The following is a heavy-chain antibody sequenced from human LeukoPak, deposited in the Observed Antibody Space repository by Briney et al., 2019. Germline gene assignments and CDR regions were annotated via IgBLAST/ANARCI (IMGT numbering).Heavy chain of an antibody. CDR3: ARGRRDGYNYGIVDY. J-gene: IGHJ4*02. D-gene: IGHD5-24*01. CDR1: GGSFSGYY. Sequence: SETLSLTCAAYGGSFSGYYWSWIRQPPGKGLEWIGEINHSGSTNYNPSLKSRVTISVDTSKNQFSLKLSSVTAADTAVYCCARGRRDGYNYGIVDYWGQGTLVTVSS. V-gene: IGHV4-34*01. CDR2: INHSGST.